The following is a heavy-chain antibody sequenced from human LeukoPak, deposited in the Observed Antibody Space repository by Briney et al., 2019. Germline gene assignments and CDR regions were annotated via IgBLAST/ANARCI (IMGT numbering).Heavy chain of an antibody. J-gene: IGHJ4*02. D-gene: IGHD4-23*01. V-gene: IGHV5-51*01. CDR3: ARRLDYGGNSHGY. CDR2: IYPGDSDT. CDR1: GYSFNSYC. Sequence: GESLKISCKGSGYSFNSYCIGWVRQMPGKGLEWMGIIYPGDSDTRYSPSFQGQVTISADKSISTAYLQWSSLKASDTAIYYCARRLDYGGNSHGYWGQGTLVTVPS.